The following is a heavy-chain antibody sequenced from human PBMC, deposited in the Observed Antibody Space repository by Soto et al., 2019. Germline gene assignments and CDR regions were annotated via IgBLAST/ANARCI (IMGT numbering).Heavy chain of an antibody. CDR2: IIPIFGTA. J-gene: IGHJ4*02. CDR3: ARDNMPGIAAAGNDY. CDR1: GGTFSSYA. V-gene: IGHV1-69*13. Sequence: SVKVSCKASGGTFSSYAISWVRQAPGQGLEWMGGIIPIFGTANYAQKLQGRVTITADESTSTAYMELSSLRSEDTAVYYCARDNMPGIAAAGNDYWGQGTLVTVSS. D-gene: IGHD6-13*01.